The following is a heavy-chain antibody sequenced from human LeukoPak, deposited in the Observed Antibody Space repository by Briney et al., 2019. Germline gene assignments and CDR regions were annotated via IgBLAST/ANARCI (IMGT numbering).Heavy chain of an antibody. Sequence: SETLSLTCTVSGGSISISSDDWGWIRQPPGKGLEWIGSIYYSGSTYYNPSLKSRVTISVATSKTQFSLKLSSVTAADTAVYYCARVDLNWFDPWGQGTLVTVSS. V-gene: IGHV4-39*01. D-gene: IGHD5-24*01. CDR1: GGSISISSDD. CDR2: IYYSGST. CDR3: ARVDLNWFDP. J-gene: IGHJ5*02.